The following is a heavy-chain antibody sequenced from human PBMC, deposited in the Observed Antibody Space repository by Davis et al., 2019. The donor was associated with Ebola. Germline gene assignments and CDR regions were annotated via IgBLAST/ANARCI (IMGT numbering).Heavy chain of an antibody. CDR1: GVTFSSSG. V-gene: IGHV3-33*01. CDR3: ARELGPTYFDY. D-gene: IGHD1-26*01. CDR2: IWYDGSNK. J-gene: IGHJ4*02. Sequence: GGSLRLSCAASGVTFSSSGKHWVRQAPGKGLEWGAVIWYDGSNKYYADSVKGRFTISRDNSKNTLYLQMNSLRAEDTAVYYCARELGPTYFDYWGQGTLVTVSS.